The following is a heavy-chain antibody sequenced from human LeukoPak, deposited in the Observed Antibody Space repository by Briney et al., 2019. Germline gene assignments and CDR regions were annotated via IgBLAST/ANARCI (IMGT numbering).Heavy chain of an antibody. V-gene: IGHV4-59*01. D-gene: IGHD1-26*01. CDR2: IYYSGGT. Sequence: SETLSLTCTVSGDSIGTYYWSWIRQPPGKGLEWIGYIYYSGGTNYNPSLKSRVTISVDTSKNQFSLRLSSVTAADTAVYYCARALFRGSYGDFDYWGQGTLVTVSS. CDR1: GDSIGTYY. CDR3: ARALFRGSYGDFDY. J-gene: IGHJ4*02.